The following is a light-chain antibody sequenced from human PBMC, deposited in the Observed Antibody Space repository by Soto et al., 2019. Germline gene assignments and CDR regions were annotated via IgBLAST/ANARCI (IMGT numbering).Light chain of an antibody. CDR1: QSITTF. V-gene: IGKV1-5*01. CDR3: QQYKSYWT. Sequence: DIQMTQSPSTLSASIGDRVTITCRASQSITTFLAWYQQKPGKAPQILIYGASSLASGVPSRFSGSGSGTEFTLTINSLQPDDFATYYCQQYKSYWTFGQGTKVDIK. CDR2: GAS. J-gene: IGKJ1*01.